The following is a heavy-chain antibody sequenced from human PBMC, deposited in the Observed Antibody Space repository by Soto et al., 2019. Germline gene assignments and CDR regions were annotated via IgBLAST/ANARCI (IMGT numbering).Heavy chain of an antibody. Sequence: SETLSLTCTVSGGSISSYYWSWIRQPPGKGLEWIGYIYYCGSTNYNPSLKSRVTISVDTSKNQFSLKLSSVTAADTAVYYCAREGYGERKSWFDPWGQGTLVTVSS. CDR2: IYYCGST. D-gene: IGHD5-12*01. CDR1: GGSISSYY. CDR3: AREGYGERKSWFDP. J-gene: IGHJ5*02. V-gene: IGHV4-59*01.